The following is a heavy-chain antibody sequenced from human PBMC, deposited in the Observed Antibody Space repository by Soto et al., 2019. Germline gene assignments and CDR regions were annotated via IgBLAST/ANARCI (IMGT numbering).Heavy chain of an antibody. D-gene: IGHD6-13*01. V-gene: IGHV3-23*01. CDR2: ISGSGGST. CDR3: AKDFGLYSSSWFDY. J-gene: IGHJ4*02. Sequence: GGSLRLSCAASGFTFSSYAVSWIRQAPGKGLEWVSAISGSGGSTYYADSVKGRFTISRDNSKNTLYLQMNSLRAEDTAVYYCAKDFGLYSSSWFDYWGQGXLVTVSS. CDR1: GFTFSSYA.